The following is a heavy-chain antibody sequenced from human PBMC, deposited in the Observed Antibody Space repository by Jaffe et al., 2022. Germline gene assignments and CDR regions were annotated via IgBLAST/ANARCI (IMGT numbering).Heavy chain of an antibody. CDR1: GGTFSSYT. J-gene: IGHJ6*03. CDR2: IIPILGIA. V-gene: IGHV1-69*02. Sequence: QVQLVQSGAEVKKPGSSVKVSCKASGGTFSSYTISWVRQAPGQGLEWMGRIIPILGIANYAQKFQGRVTITADKSTSTAYMELSSLRSEDTAVYYCARATYYYDSSGPRGYYYYYMDVWGKGTTVTVSS. D-gene: IGHD3-22*01. CDR3: ARATYYYDSSGPRGYYYYYMDV.